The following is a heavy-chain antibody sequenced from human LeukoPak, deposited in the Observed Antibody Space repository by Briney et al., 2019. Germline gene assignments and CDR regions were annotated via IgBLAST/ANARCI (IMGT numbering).Heavy chain of an antibody. D-gene: IGHD6-19*01. CDR1: GYSITSGYY. J-gene: IGHJ4*02. Sequence: SETLSLACIVSGYSITSGYYWGWIRQPPGKGLEWIGSIYHSGDTYYNPSLKSRVTISVDTSKNQFSLKLDSVTAADTAVYYCAKGTSSGWYYFDYWGQGTLVTVSS. CDR3: AKGTSSGWYYFDY. V-gene: IGHV4-38-2*02. CDR2: IYHSGDT.